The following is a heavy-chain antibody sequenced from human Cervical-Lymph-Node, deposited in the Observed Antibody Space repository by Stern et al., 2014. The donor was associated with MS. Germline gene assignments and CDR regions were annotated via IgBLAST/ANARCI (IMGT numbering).Heavy chain of an antibody. V-gene: IGHV1-24*01. Sequence: VQLLESGAEVKKPGASVKVSCKVSGSTLTDFFMHWVRQPPGKGLEWMGGFDPEDGETIYAQNFQGRVTMTEDTSTDTAYMELSSLRSDDTAVYYCATDYNYWGQGTLVTVSS. CDR1: GSTLTDFF. CDR3: ATDYNY. D-gene: IGHD3-10*01. CDR2: FDPEDGET. J-gene: IGHJ4*02.